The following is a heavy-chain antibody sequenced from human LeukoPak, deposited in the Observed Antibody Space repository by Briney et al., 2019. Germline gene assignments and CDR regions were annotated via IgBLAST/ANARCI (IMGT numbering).Heavy chain of an antibody. J-gene: IGHJ3*02. V-gene: IGHV1-18*01. CDR1: GYTFTNYG. Sequence: EASVNVSFKASGYTFTNYGISWVRQAPGQGLEWMGWISAYNGNTNYAQKLQGRVTMTTDTSTSTAYMELRSLRSDDTAVYYCARDPGFRKLAHFVVVPPAINGFDIWGQGTMVTVSS. D-gene: IGHD2-2*01. CDR2: ISAYNGNT. CDR3: ARDPGFRKLAHFVVVPPAINGFDI.